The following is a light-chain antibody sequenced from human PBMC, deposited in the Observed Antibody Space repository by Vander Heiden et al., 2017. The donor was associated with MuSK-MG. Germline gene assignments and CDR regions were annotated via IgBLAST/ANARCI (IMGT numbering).Light chain of an antibody. CDR1: KLGDKY. CDR3: QAWDSSTVV. J-gene: IGLJ2*01. V-gene: IGLV3-1*01. Sequence: SSELPQPPSVSVPPRQTASITCSGDKLGDKYACWYQQKPGQSPVLVIYQDSKRPSGIPERFSGSNSGNTATLTISGTQAMDEADYYCQAWDSSTVVFGGGTKLTVL. CDR2: QDS.